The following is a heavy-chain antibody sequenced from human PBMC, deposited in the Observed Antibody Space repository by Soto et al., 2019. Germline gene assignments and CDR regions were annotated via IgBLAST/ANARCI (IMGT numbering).Heavy chain of an antibody. CDR1: RLMFSNYG. Sequence: EVQLVESGGCLVKPGGSLRLSCTASRLMFSNYGMNWVGQAAGKRPEWVSSISSGGEYIDYADSVKGRLTISRDNANNILYLQLTSLGVEDTAVYYCATDGAAGAVMGVWGQGTTVTVSS. CDR2: ISSGGEYI. D-gene: IGHD6-13*01. CDR3: ATDGAAGAVMGV. J-gene: IGHJ6*02. V-gene: IGHV3-21*06.